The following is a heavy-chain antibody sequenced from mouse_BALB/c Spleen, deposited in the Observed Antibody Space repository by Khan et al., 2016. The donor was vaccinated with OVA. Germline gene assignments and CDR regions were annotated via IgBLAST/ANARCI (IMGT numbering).Heavy chain of an antibody. J-gene: IGHJ3*01. D-gene: IGHD2-14*01. CDR1: GYSITSDYA. Sequence: VQLKQSGPGLVKPSQSLSLTCTVTGYSITSDYAWNWIRQFPGNKLEWMGYINYSGSTSYHPSLKSRISITRDTSKNQFFLQLNSVTTDDTATYYCARGVRLTYWGQGTLVTVSA. V-gene: IGHV3-2*02. CDR2: INYSGST. CDR3: ARGVRLTY.